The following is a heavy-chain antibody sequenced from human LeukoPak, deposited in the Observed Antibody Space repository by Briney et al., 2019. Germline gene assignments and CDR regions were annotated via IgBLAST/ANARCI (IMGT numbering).Heavy chain of an antibody. CDR1: GHTFTSYG. CDR2: IRGYNDDT. CDR3: ARDNGYGDNGIDY. V-gene: IGHV1-18*01. D-gene: IGHD4-17*01. Sequence: ASVKVSCKASGHTFTSYGISWVRQAPGQGLEWMGWIRGYNDDTNYAQNLQGRVTVSTDTSTSTAYMELRSLRSDDTAVYYCARDNGYGDNGIDYWGQGTLVTVSS. J-gene: IGHJ4*02.